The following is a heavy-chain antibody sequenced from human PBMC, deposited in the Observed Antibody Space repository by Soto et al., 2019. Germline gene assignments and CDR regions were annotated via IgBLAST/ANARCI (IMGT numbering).Heavy chain of an antibody. CDR3: ARGPRERFWLGYHGMDV. V-gene: IGHV3-11*05. CDR2: ISSGSSYT. CDR1: GFTFSDYY. Sequence: PGGSLRLSCAASGFTFSDYYMSWIRHAPGKGLEFLSYISSGSSYTNYADSVRGRYNISRDNAKNSVSLEMNSLRAEDTGVYYCARGPRERFWLGYHGMDVWGRGTTVTVSS. D-gene: IGHD3-10*01. J-gene: IGHJ6*02.